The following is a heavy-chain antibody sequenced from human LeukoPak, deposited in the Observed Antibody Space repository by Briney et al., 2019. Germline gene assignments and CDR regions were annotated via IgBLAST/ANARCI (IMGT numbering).Heavy chain of an antibody. D-gene: IGHD6-19*01. Sequence: GGSLRLSCAASGFTFSSYAMHWVRQAPGKGLEWVAVISYDGSNKYYADSVKGRFTISRDNSKNTLYLQMNSLRAEDTAVYYCVRDLYSSGWYYFDYWGQGTLVTVSS. CDR3: VRDLYSSGWYYFDY. CDR1: GFTFSSYA. CDR2: ISYDGSNK. J-gene: IGHJ4*02. V-gene: IGHV3-30-3*01.